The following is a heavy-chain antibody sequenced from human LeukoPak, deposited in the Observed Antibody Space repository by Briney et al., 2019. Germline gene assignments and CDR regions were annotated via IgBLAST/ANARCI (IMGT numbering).Heavy chain of an antibody. CDR1: GFTFSGYS. Sequence: GGSLRLSCGASGFTFSGYSMNWVRQAPGKGLEWVSSISSSSSYIYYADSVKGRFTISRDNAKNSLYLQMNSLRAEDTAVYYCARVSYDILTGQGDYFDYWGQGTLVTVSS. J-gene: IGHJ4*02. CDR3: ARVSYDILTGQGDYFDY. CDR2: ISSSSSYI. D-gene: IGHD3-9*01. V-gene: IGHV3-21*01.